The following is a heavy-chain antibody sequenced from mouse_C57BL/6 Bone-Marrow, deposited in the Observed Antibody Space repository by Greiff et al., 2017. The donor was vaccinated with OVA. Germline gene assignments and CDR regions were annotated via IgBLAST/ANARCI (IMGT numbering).Heavy chain of an antibody. Sequence: LMEPGASVKIPCKASGYTFTDYNMDWVKQSHGKSLEWIGDINPNNGGTIYNQKFKGKATLTVDKSSSTAYMELRSLTSEDTAVYYCAVITTRAWFAYWGQGTLVTVSA. CDR1: GYTFTDYN. J-gene: IGHJ3*01. D-gene: IGHD1-1*01. CDR2: INPNNGGT. CDR3: AVITTRAWFAY. V-gene: IGHV1-18*01.